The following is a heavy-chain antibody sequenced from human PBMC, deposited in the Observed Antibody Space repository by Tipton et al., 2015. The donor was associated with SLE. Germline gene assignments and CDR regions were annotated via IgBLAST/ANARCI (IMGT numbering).Heavy chain of an antibody. D-gene: IGHD5-24*01. Sequence: TLSLTCAVSGASLNSGEFHWTWIRQPAGKGLEWIGHIYTSGSTDYTPSLKSRVTISVDTSKNQFSLKLSSVTAADTAVYYCARLEGDGYKWYFDYCGQGTLVTVST. CDR3: ARLEGDGYKWYFDY. CDR2: IYTSGST. CDR1: GASLNSGEFH. V-gene: IGHV4-61*09. J-gene: IGHJ4*02.